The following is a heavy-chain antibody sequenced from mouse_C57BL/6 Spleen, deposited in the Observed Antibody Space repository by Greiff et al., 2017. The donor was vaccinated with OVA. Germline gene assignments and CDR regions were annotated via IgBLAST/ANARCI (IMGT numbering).Heavy chain of an antibody. V-gene: IGHV1-52*01. D-gene: IGHD3-1*01. CDR1: GYTFTSYW. CDR3: ARSGDAWLAY. Sequence: VQLQQPGAELVRPGSSVKLSCKASGYTFTSYWMHWVKQRPIQGLEWIGNIDPSDSETHYNQKFKDKATLTVDKSSSTAYLQLSSLTSEDCAVYYSARSGDAWLAYWGQGTLVTVSA. CDR2: IDPSDSET. J-gene: IGHJ3*01.